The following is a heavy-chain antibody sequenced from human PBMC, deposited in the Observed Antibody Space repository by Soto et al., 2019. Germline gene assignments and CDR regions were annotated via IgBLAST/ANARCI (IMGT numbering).Heavy chain of an antibody. CDR1: GYSFTSYW. J-gene: IGHJ6*03. CDR3: ARPANYGDYASYYMDV. V-gene: IGHV5-51*01. D-gene: IGHD4-17*01. Sequence: GESLKISCKVSGYSFTSYWIGWVRQMPGKGLEWMGIIYPGDSDTRYSPSFQGQVTISADKSISTAYLQWSSLKASDTAMYYCARPANYGDYASYYMDVWGKGTTVTVSS. CDR2: IYPGDSDT.